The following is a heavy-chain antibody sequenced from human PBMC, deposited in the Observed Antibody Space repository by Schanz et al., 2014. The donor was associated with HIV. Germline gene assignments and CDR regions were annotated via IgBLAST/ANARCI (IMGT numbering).Heavy chain of an antibody. V-gene: IGHV3-33*06. D-gene: IGHD6-13*01. J-gene: IGHJ6*02. CDR2: IWYDGSNK. CDR1: GFTFSIYS. CDR3: AKPSRIAATDRDPRRSYYYGMDV. Sequence: QVQLVESGGGVVQPGTSLTLSCAASGFTFSIYSMHWIRQVPGKGLEWVAVIWYDGSNKYYIESVKGRFTISRDNSKNMLFLQMDSLRAEDTAVYYCAKPSRIAATDRDPRRSYYYGMDVWGQGTTVIVSS.